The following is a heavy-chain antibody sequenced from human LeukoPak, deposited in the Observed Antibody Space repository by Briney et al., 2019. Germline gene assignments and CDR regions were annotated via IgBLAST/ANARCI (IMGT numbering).Heavy chain of an antibody. D-gene: IGHD3-10*01. Sequence: GSLRLSCAASGFTFSSYSMHWIRQPPGKGLEWIGYIYYSGSTNYNPSLKSRVTISVDTSKNQFSLKLSSVTAADTAVYFCATAVSYNHGAAPSQFEYWGQGTLVTVSS. V-gene: IGHV4-59*08. J-gene: IGHJ4*02. CDR2: IYYSGST. CDR1: GFTFSSYS. CDR3: ATAVSYNHGAAPSQFEY.